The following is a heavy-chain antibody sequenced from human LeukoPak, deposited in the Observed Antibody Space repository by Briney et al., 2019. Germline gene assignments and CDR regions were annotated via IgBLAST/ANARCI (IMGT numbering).Heavy chain of an antibody. Sequence: PGGSLRLSCAASGFTFSSYSMNWVRQAPGKGLEWGSYISGSSSTIYYADSVKGRFTISRDNGKNTLYLQMNSLRAEDTAVYYCARGTHLYYPWGQGTLVTVSS. J-gene: IGHJ5*02. CDR3: ARGTHLYYP. V-gene: IGHV3-48*01. CDR1: GFTFSSYS. D-gene: IGHD3-10*01. CDR2: ISGSSSTI.